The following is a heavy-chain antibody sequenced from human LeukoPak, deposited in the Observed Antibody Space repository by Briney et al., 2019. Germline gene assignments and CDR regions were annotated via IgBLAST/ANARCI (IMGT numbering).Heavy chain of an antibody. V-gene: IGHV4-30-2*01. CDR3: ARGLGYSSGWSA. CDR2: IYHSGST. Sequence: KASQTLSLTCTVSGGSISSGGYCWSWIRQPPGKGLEWIGYIYHSGSTNYNPSLKSRVTISVDTSKNQFSLKLSSVTAADTAVYYCARGLGYSSGWSAWGQGTLVTVSS. J-gene: IGHJ5*02. CDR1: GGSISSGGYC. D-gene: IGHD6-19*01.